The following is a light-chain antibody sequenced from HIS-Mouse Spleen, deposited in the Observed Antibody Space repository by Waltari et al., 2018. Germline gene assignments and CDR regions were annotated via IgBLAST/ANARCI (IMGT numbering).Light chain of an antibody. CDR2: GDS. Sequence: SYQLTQPPSVSVSPGQTARITCSGDPLPKTSAYRYQKKPGQAPVLVIYGDSKRPPGIPERFSGSSSGTMATLTISGAQVEDEADYYCYSTDSSGNHRVFGGGTKLTVL. J-gene: IGLJ2*01. V-gene: IGLV3-10*01. CDR1: PLPKTS. CDR3: YSTDSSGNHRV.